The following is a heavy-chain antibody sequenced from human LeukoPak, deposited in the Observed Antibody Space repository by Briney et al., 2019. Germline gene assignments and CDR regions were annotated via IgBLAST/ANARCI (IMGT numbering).Heavy chain of an antibody. Sequence: GGSLRLSCAVSGFTFSSYDMNWVRQAAGKGLEWVSYISSTGTTMQYADSVRGRFTIARDNTKNSLYLQMNSLRAEDTAVYYCARGTQSPVSGYFDFWGQGTLVTVSS. CDR3: ARGTQSPVSGYFDF. V-gene: IGHV3-48*03. CDR1: GFTFSSYD. J-gene: IGHJ4*02. D-gene: IGHD3-10*01. CDR2: ISSTGTTM.